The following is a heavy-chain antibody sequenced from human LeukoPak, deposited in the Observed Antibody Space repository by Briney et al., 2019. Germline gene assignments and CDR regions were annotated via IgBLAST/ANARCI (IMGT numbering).Heavy chain of an antibody. CDR1: GFTFCSYW. CDR2: INTDGSSP. CDR3: ARGTAATAGIDY. V-gene: IGHV3-74*01. J-gene: IGHJ4*02. D-gene: IGHD6-13*01. Sequence: GGSLRLSCAASGFTFCSYWMHWVRHAPGKGLVSVSHINTDGSSPTYGDSAKGRFTVSRDNAKNTLFLQMNSLRVEDTAVYYCARGTAATAGIDYWGQGSLVTVSS.